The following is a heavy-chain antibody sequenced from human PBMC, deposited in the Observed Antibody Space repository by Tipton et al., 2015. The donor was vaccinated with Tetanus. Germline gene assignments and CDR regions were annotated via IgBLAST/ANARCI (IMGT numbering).Heavy chain of an antibody. Sequence: TLSLTCSVSGGSVNSGTYYWSWIRQPPGKGLEWLGDIYYGGATHYNPSLESRVTISMDTSKSQVSLRLTSVTAADTAVYSCAGGLVRWYKPWGRGTLVSVSS. D-gene: IGHD3-10*01. J-gene: IGHJ5*02. CDR2: IYYGGAT. V-gene: IGHV4-61*01. CDR1: GGSVNSGTYY. CDR3: AGGLVRWYKP.